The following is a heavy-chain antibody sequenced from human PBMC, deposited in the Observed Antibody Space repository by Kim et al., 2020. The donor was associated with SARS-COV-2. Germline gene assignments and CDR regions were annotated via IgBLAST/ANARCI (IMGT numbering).Heavy chain of an antibody. Sequence: GGSLRLSCAASGFTFSSYGMHWVRQAPGKGLEWVAVIWYDGSNKYYADSVKGRFTISRDNSKNTLYLQMNSLRAEDTAVYYCARVRWDTAMGRPYYGMDVWGQGTTVTVSS. D-gene: IGHD5-18*01. J-gene: IGHJ6*02. CDR3: ARVRWDTAMGRPYYGMDV. V-gene: IGHV3-33*01. CDR2: IWYDGSNK. CDR1: GFTFSSYG.